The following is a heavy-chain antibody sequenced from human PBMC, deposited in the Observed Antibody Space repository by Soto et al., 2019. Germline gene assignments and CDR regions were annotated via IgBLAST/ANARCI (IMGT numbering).Heavy chain of an antibody. Sequence: QVQLVESGGGLVKPGGSLRLSCAASGFTFSDYYMSWIRQAPGKGLEWVSYISSSSSYTNYADSVKGRFTISRDNAKNSLYLQINSQREEEGAFFYCARAPTYYYVIRGYSVDYWGQETLVTVSS. CDR3: ARAPTYYYVIRGYSVDY. J-gene: IGHJ4*02. CDR1: GFTFSDYY. D-gene: IGHD3-22*01. CDR2: ISSSSSYT. V-gene: IGHV3-11*05.